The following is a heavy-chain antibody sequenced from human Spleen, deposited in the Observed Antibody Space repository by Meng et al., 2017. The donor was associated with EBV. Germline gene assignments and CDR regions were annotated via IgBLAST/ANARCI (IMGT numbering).Heavy chain of an antibody. V-gene: IGHV1-69*13. CDR3: AREGPDRCLDY. Sequence: LLQSGADVGSPGSSVRVSCKASGDTSRCYGVHWGRQAPGQGLEWMGGIIPILGTGNYAEKLKGRVTITADESTRTVYMDLSRLTSEDTAVYYCAREGPDRCLDYWGQGTLVTVSS. CDR1: GDTSRCYG. J-gene: IGHJ4*02. CDR2: IIPILGTG. D-gene: IGHD2-8*01.